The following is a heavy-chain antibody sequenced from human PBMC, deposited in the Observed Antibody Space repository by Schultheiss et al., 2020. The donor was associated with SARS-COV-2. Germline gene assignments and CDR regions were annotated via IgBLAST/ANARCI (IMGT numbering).Heavy chain of an antibody. CDR2: IDPSDSYT. V-gene: IGHV5-10-1*01. J-gene: IGHJ3*02. CDR3: ARRYCSGGSCYLAFDI. CDR1: GFSFITHG. Sequence: KVSCKGSGFSFITHGIGWVRQMPGKGLEWMGRIDPSDSYTNYSPSFQGHVTISADKSISTAYLQWSSLKASDTAMYYCARRYCSGGSCYLAFDIWGQGTMVTVSS. D-gene: IGHD2-15*01.